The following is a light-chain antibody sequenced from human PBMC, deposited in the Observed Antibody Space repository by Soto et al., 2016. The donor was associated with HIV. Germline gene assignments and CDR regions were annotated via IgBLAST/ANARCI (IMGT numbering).Light chain of an antibody. CDR2: DDS. J-gene: IGLJ1*01. CDR1: NIGSKS. V-gene: IGLV3-21*03. CDR3: QVWDSGSDHYV. Sequence: SYLLTQPPSVSVAPGKTATISCGGDNIGSKSVHWYYQKPGQAPVLVVYDDSDRPSGIPERFSGSNLGGTATLTISRVEAGDEADYYCQVWDSGSDHYVFGTGTRVTVL.